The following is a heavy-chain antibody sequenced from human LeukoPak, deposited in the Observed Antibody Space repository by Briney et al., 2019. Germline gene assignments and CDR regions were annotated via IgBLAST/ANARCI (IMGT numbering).Heavy chain of an antibody. CDR3: ARASHYYDSSGYYAILDY. Sequence: GGSLRLSCAASGFTFSSYWMNWVRQAPGKGLVWVSRIASDGSSTTYADSVKGRFSISRDNAKNTLYLQMNSLRVEDTAVYYCARASHYYDSSGYYAILDYWGQGTLVTVSS. CDR1: GFTFSSYW. D-gene: IGHD3-22*01. J-gene: IGHJ4*02. V-gene: IGHV3-74*01. CDR2: IASDGSST.